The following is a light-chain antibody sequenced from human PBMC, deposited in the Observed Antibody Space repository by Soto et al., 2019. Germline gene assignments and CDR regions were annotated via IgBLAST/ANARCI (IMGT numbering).Light chain of an antibody. J-gene: IGLJ2*01. CDR1: SSDVGSYNR. CDR2: EVS. CDR3: SSYTSSSTAVV. Sequence: QSALTQPPSVSGSPGQSVTISCTGTSSDVGSYNRVSWYQQPPGTAPKLMIHEVSNRPSGVPDRFSGSKSGNTASLTISGLQAEDEADYYCSSYTSSSTAVVFGGGTKLTVL. V-gene: IGLV2-18*02.